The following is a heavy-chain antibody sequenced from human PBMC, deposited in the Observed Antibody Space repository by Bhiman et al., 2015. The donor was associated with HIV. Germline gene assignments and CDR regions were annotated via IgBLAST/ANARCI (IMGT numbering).Heavy chain of an antibody. J-gene: IGHJ4*02. CDR1: GLSVSSNY. CDR2: IYSATTT. Sequence: EVQLVESGGGLIQPGGCLRLSCTASGLSVSSNYMTWIRQAPGKGLECVSIIYSATTTYYADSVKGRFTISSDISKNTLYLQMNSLRAEDTAVYYCARVGSFGGHGKGDLIDWGQGTLVTVSS. CDR3: ARVGSFGGHGKGDLID. V-gene: IGHV3-53*01. D-gene: IGHD3-9*01.